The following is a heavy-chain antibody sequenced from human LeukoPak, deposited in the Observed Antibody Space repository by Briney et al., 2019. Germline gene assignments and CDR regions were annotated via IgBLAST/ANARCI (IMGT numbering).Heavy chain of an antibody. CDR3: ARGEPGIAARRFHFDY. D-gene: IGHD6-6*01. CDR1: GGSISSYY. CDR2: IYYSGST. V-gene: IGHV4-39*07. Sequence: SETLSLTCTVSGGSISSYYWGWIRQPPGKGLEWIGNIYYSGSTYYNPSLKSRVTLSLDTSKTQFSLKLSSVTAADTAVYYCARGEPGIAARRFHFDYWGQGTLVTVSS. J-gene: IGHJ4*02.